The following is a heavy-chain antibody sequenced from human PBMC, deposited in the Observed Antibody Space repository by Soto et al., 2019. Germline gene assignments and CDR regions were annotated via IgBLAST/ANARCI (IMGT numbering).Heavy chain of an antibody. J-gene: IGHJ6*02. CDR2: ISGSGGST. CDR3: AKRRDSYATYYYYYGMDV. CDR1: GFTFSSYA. D-gene: IGHD5-18*01. Sequence: GGSLRLSCAASGFTFSSYAMSWVRQAPGKGLEWVSAISGSGGSTYYADSVKGRFTISRDNSKNTLYLQMNSLRAEDTAVYYCAKRRDSYATYYYYYGMDVWGQGTTVTVSS. V-gene: IGHV3-23*01.